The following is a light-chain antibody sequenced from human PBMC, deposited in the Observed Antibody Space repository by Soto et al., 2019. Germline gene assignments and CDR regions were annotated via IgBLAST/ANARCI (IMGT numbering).Light chain of an antibody. CDR2: EGS. V-gene: IGLV2-23*01. J-gene: IGLJ1*01. Sequence: QSVLTQPASVSGSPGQSITISCTGTSSDVGSYNLVSWYQQHPGKAPKLMIYEGSKRPSGVSNRFSGSKSGNTASLTISGLQAEDEADYYCCSYPGSSTLDVFGTGTKLTVL. CDR1: SSDVGSYNL. CDR3: CSYPGSSTLDV.